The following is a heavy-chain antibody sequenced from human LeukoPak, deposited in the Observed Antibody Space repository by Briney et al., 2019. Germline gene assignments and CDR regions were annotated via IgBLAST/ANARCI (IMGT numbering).Heavy chain of an antibody. CDR2: ILPDGSEE. J-gene: IGHJ4*02. Sequence: GGALRLSCEASRFTSNTHWMNSVRHAPGKGLEWGANILPDGSEEFYVDSVKGRFTISRDNAKNLVYLQMSNLRVEDTGVYYCSGRSGFSSIYWGQGILVTVSS. D-gene: IGHD2-2*01. CDR3: SGRSGFSSIY. CDR1: RFTSNTHW. V-gene: IGHV3-7*01.